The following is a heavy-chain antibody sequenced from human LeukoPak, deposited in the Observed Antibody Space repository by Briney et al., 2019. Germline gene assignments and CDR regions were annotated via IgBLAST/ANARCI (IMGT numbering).Heavy chain of an antibody. Sequence: ETLSLTCAVYGGSFSGFYWSWVRQAPGKGLEWVSDINGSGGSTYYADSVKGRFTISRDNSKNTLYLQMNSLRAEDTAVYYCAKRSAESSGYFDYWGQGTLVTVSS. CDR1: GGSFSGFY. D-gene: IGHD6-19*01. J-gene: IGHJ4*02. CDR3: AKRSAESSGYFDY. CDR2: INGSGGST. V-gene: IGHV3-23*01.